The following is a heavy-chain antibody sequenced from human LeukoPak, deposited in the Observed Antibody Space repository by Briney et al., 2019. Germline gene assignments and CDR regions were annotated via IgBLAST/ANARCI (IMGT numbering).Heavy chain of an antibody. D-gene: IGHD2-21*02. V-gene: IGHV3-23*01. Sequence: GGSLRLSCAASGFTFSSYAMSWVRQAPGKGLEWVSAISGSGGSTYYADSVKGRFTISRDNSKNTLYLQMNSLRAEDTAVYYCARRWRLQLSFDYWGQGTLVTVSS. J-gene: IGHJ4*02. CDR2: ISGSGGST. CDR1: GFTFSSYA. CDR3: ARRWRLQLSFDY.